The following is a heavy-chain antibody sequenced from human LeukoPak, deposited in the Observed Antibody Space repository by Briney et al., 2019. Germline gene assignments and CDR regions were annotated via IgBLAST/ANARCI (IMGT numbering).Heavy chain of an antibody. CDR3: AKVTISSSWYRAPFDY. J-gene: IGHJ4*02. V-gene: IGHV3-23*01. CDR2: ISGSGGST. D-gene: IGHD6-13*01. Sequence: QSGGSLRLSCAASGFTFSSYAMSWVRQAPGKGLEWVSAISGSGGSTYYADSVKGRFTISRDNSKNTLYLQMNSLRAEDMAVYYCAKVTISSSWYRAPFDYWGRGTLVTVSS. CDR1: GFTFSSYA.